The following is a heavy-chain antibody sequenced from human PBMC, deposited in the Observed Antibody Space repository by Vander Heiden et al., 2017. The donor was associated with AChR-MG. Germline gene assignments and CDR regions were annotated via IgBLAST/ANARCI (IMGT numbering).Heavy chain of an antibody. CDR1: GDPISSSSYY. CDR3: ASKDAIVVVPSYYGVDV. Sequence: QLQLQESGPGLVKPSETLSLTCTVPGDPISSSSYYWGWFRQPPGPGLEWIGRIYDRRNTYYNPSLKSRVTISVDTSKNQFSLKLSSVTAADTAVYYCASKDAIVVVPSYYGVDVWGQGTKVTVSS. CDR2: IYDRRNT. D-gene: IGHD2-2*01. V-gene: IGHV4-39*01. J-gene: IGHJ6*02.